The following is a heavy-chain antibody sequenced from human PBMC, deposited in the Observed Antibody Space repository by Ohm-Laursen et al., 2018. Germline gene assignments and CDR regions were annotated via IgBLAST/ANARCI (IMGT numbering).Heavy chain of an antibody. D-gene: IGHD3-16*02. CDR3: AKVWVRWEFSAPFDY. Sequence: SLRLSCAASGFTVSSKYMSWVRQAPGKGLEWVSVATGSGRYTYYRDSVKGRFTISRDNSKNTLYLQMNSLRAEDTAVYYCAKVWVRWEFSAPFDYWGQGTLVTVSS. CDR2: ATGSGRYT. V-gene: IGHV3-66*02. CDR1: GFTVSSKY. J-gene: IGHJ4*02.